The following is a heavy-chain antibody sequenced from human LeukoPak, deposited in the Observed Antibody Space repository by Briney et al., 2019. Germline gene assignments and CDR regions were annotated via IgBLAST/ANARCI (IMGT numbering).Heavy chain of an antibody. V-gene: IGHV3-66*01. CDR1: GFTVSSNY. Sequence: GGSLRLSCAASGFTVSSNYMSWVGQAPGKGLEWASVIYSGGSTYYADSVKGRFTISRDNSKNTLYLQMNSLRAEDTAVYYCAREGAAAGGFSDAFDIWGQGTMVTVSS. D-gene: IGHD6-13*01. J-gene: IGHJ3*02. CDR2: IYSGGST. CDR3: AREGAAAGGFSDAFDI.